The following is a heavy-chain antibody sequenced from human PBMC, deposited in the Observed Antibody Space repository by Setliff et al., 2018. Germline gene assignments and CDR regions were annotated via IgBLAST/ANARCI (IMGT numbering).Heavy chain of an antibody. CDR2: IIPIFGTP. V-gene: IGHV1-69*13. D-gene: IGHD3-10*01. Sequence: SVKVSCKASGGMSGTYSISWVRQAPGQGLEWMGAIIPIFGTPNYAQKFQDRVTITAGVSTSTAYMELSSLRSDDTAIYYCARDLNRWFGEFAFDIWGQGTMVTVSS. CDR1: GGMSGTYS. CDR3: ARDLNRWFGEFAFDI. J-gene: IGHJ3*02.